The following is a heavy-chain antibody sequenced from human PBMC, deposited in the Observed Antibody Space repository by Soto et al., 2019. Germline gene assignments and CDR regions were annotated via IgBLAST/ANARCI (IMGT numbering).Heavy chain of an antibody. V-gene: IGHV1-69*06. J-gene: IGHJ6*02. D-gene: IGHD2-2*01. CDR1: RVAFSKFI. CDR2: IIPIFGTV. Sequence: QAQLEQSGGEVKKPGSSVKVSCKASRVAFSKFIVTWVRQAPGLGLEWVGGIIPIFGTVNYAQKFQGRVTITVDKFTNTAYMELSSLRSGDTAVYYCARVSVPGIYGEDVWGQGTTVSVSS. CDR3: ARVSVPGIYGEDV.